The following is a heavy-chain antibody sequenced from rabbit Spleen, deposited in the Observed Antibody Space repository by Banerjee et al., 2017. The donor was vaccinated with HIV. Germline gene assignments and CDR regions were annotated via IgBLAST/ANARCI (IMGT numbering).Heavy chain of an antibody. CDR2: IYTGNVKT. J-gene: IGHJ6*01. V-gene: IGHV1S40*01. CDR1: GFSFSGSYD. D-gene: IGHD8-1*01. Sequence: QSLEESGGDLVKPGASLTLTCTASGFSFSGSYDMCWVRQAPGKGLEWIGCIYTGNVKTYYASWAKGRFTISKSSSTTVTLQMTSLTAADTATYFCARDAGTSFSTYGMDLWGPGTLVTVS. CDR3: ARDAGTSFSTYGMDL.